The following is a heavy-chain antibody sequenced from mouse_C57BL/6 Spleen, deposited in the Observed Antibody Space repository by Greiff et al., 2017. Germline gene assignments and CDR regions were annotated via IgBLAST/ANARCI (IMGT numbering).Heavy chain of an antibody. V-gene: IGHV8-8*01. J-gene: IGHJ3*01. D-gene: IGHD2-4*01. CDR1: GFSLSTFGMG. CDR2: LWWDDDK. CDR3: ARIEGYDYDSAWVAY. Sequence: QVTLKESGPGILQPSQTLSLTCSFSGFSLSTFGMGVGWIRQPSGKGLEWLAHLWWDDDKYYNPALKSRVTIAKDTSKNQVFLKIADVDTADSATYVCARIEGYDYDSAWVAYWGKGTLVTVSA.